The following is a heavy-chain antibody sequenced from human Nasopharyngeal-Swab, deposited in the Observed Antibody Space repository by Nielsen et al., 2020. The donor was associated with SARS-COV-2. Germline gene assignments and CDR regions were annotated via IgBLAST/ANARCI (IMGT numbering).Heavy chain of an antibody. D-gene: IGHD3-10*01. CDR1: GFTFKTYA. Sequence: GEALKISCASSGFTFKTYARTWVRQAPGKGLEWVSVISGSGGSTYYTDSVKGRFTISRDNSKSTLYLQMNSLRAEDTAVYYCAKTNSGSYCNWGQGTLVTVSS. CDR2: ISGSGGST. V-gene: IGHV3-23*01. J-gene: IGHJ4*02. CDR3: AKTNSGSYCN.